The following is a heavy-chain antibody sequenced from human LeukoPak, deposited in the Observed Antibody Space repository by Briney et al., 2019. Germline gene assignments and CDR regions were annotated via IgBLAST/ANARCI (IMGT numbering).Heavy chain of an antibody. CDR1: GFTFSSYA. Sequence: GRSLRLSCAASGFTFSSYAMHWVRQAPGKGLEWVAVISYDGSNKYYADSVKGRFTISRDNSKNTLYLQMNSLRAEDTAVYYCARDLAVAGKGSWGQGTLVTVSS. D-gene: IGHD6-19*01. CDR2: ISYDGSNK. CDR3: ARDLAVAGKGS. V-gene: IGHV3-30-3*01. J-gene: IGHJ4*02.